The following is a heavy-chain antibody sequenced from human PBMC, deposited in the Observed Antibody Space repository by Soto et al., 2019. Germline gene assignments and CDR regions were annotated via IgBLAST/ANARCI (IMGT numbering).Heavy chain of an antibody. D-gene: IGHD3-3*01. CDR3: SKDRSLGGPRTYDLDV. CDR2: ISCSGGSA. Sequence: AGGSLRLSCVASGFSFSNYAMNWVRQAPGKGLEWVSGISCSGGSAFFAHSGRGRCTISRDNANNTVFLQMNGLRPEDTAVYYCSKDRSLGGPRTYDLDVWGQGTMFTVSS. CDR1: GFSFSNYA. J-gene: IGHJ6*02. V-gene: IGHV3-23*01.